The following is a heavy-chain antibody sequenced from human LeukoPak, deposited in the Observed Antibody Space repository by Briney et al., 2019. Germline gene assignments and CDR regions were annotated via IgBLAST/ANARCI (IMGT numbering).Heavy chain of an antibody. Sequence: GASVKVSCKASGYTFTSYAIHWVRQAPGQKLEWMGWINAGNGNTKYSQKFQARVTITRDTSASTAYVELSSLRSEDTAVYYCARDPIGSRWPYYFDYWGQGTLVTVSS. V-gene: IGHV1-3*01. J-gene: IGHJ4*02. D-gene: IGHD6-13*01. CDR3: ARDPIGSRWPYYFDY. CDR2: INAGNGNT. CDR1: GYTFTSYA.